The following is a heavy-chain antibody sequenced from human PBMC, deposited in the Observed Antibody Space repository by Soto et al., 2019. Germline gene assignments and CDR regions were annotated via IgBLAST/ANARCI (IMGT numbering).Heavy chain of an antibody. CDR3: AKECGGTCLDAFDV. Sequence: QVQLKESGSGLVKPAQTLSLTCAVSGGSITSGGFSWSWIRQPPGKGLEWIGYVHHTGNTDYHPSLGSRVTITLDRSRNLFSLNLTSVTAADTATYYCAKECGGTCLDAFDVWGPGTPVSVSS. D-gene: IGHD2-15*01. CDR1: GGSITSGGFS. CDR2: VHHTGNT. V-gene: IGHV4-30-2*01. J-gene: IGHJ3*01.